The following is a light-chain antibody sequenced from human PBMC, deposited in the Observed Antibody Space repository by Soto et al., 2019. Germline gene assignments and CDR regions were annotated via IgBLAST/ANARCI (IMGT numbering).Light chain of an antibody. J-gene: IGLJ2*01. V-gene: IGLV2-14*03. CDR3: SSYATSSPVV. Sequence: QLVLTQPASVSGSPGQSITISCTGTTSDVGGYNYVSWYQHHPGKAPKLMIYDVSSRPSGISSRFSGSKSGNTASLTISGLQAEDEADYYCSSYATSSPVVFGGGTKVTVL. CDR2: DVS. CDR1: TSDVGGYNY.